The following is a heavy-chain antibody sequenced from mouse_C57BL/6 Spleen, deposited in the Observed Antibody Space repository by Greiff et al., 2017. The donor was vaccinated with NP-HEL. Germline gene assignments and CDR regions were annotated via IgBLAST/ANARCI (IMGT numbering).Heavy chain of an antibody. J-gene: IGHJ4*01. Sequence: VQLQQSGAELARPGATVKMSCKASGYPFTSYTMHWVKQRPGQGLEWIGYINPSSGYTKYNQKFKDKATLTADKSSSTAYMQLSSLTSEESAVYYWSTSYYGIPAYAMDYWGQGTSVTVSS. CDR1: GYPFTSYT. CDR2: INPSSGYT. D-gene: IGHD1-1*01. V-gene: IGHV1-4*01. CDR3: STSYYGIPAYAMDY.